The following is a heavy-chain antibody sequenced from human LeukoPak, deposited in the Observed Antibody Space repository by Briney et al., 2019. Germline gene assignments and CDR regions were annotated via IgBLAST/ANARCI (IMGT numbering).Heavy chain of an antibody. J-gene: IGHJ4*02. V-gene: IGHV3-30*03. Sequence: GGSLRLSCAASGFSFSHYVMHWVRQAPGKGLEWVAVISQDGSDKYYIDSVKGRFTISRDNSKNTLYLQMNSLRAEDTAVYYCARTGGYSYGDSGHFDYWGQGTLVTVSA. CDR2: ISQDGSDK. D-gene: IGHD5-18*01. CDR1: GFSFSHYV. CDR3: ARTGGYSYGDSGHFDY.